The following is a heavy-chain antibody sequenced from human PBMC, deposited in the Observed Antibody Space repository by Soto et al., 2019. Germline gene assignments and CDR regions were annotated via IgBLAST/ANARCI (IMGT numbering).Heavy chain of an antibody. CDR3: ASLNLIRPMYSSSVRLFDP. CDR1: GGSFSGYY. Sequence: QVQLQQWGAGLLKPSETLSLTCAVYGGSFSGYYWSWIRQPPGKGLEWIGEINHSGSTNYNPSLKSRVTISVDTSKIQFALKLSSVTAADTAVYYCASLNLIRPMYSSSVRLFDPWGQGTLVTVSS. V-gene: IGHV4-34*01. D-gene: IGHD6-6*01. J-gene: IGHJ5*02. CDR2: INHSGST.